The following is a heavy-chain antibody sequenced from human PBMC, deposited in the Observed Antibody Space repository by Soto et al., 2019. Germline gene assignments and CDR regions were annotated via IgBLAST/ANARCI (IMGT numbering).Heavy chain of an antibody. Sequence: QVQLVQSGAEVKKPGASVKVSCKAFGYTFTSYDINWVRQATGQGLEYLGWMNPISGNTGYVQKFQGRVTMTRDTSISKAYMELSSLRSEDTAVYFCARGVKYGAYSRWFDPWGQGTLVTVSS. CDR2: MNPISGNT. D-gene: IGHD4-17*01. CDR3: ARGVKYGAYSRWFDP. V-gene: IGHV1-8*01. J-gene: IGHJ5*02. CDR1: GYTFTSYD.